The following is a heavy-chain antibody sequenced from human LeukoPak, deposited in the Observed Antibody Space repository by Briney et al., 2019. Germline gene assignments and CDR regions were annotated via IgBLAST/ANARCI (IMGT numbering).Heavy chain of an antibody. J-gene: IGHJ4*02. D-gene: IGHD5-18*01. Sequence: SETLSLTCTVSGVSISSRYWSWIRQSPGKGLEWIGYIFNRGSTNYSPSLKSRVTMSVDASKNQFSLKLSSVTAADTAVYYCARDTAIFEYWGQGTLVSVSS. CDR1: GVSISSRY. CDR2: IFNRGST. CDR3: ARDTAIFEY. V-gene: IGHV4-59*11.